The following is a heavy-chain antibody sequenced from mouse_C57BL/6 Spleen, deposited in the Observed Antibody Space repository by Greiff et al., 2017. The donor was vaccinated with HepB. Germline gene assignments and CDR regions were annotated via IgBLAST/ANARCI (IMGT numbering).Heavy chain of an antibody. J-gene: IGHJ4*01. Sequence: VQLQESGAELVRPGASVTLSCKASGYTFTDYEMHWVKQTPVHGLEWIGAIDPETGGTAYNQKFKGKAILTADKSSSTAYMELRSLTSEDSAVYYCTRSPNYGSSYYYAMDYWGQGTSVTVSS. V-gene: IGHV1-15*01. CDR1: GYTFTDYE. CDR3: TRSPNYGSSYYYAMDY. CDR2: IDPETGGT. D-gene: IGHD1-1*01.